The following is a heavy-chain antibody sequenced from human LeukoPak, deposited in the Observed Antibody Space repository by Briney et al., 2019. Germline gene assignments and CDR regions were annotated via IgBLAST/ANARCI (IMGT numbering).Heavy chain of an antibody. CDR2: IYSGGST. D-gene: IGHD5-24*01. CDR1: GFTVSSNY. V-gene: IGHV3-53*04. CDR3: ARAMATNYFDY. Sequence: SRGSLRLSCAASGFTVSSNYMSWVRQAPGKGLEWVSVIYSGGSTYYADSVKGRFTISRHNSKNTLYLQMNSLRAEDTAVYYCARAMATNYFDYWGQGTLVTVSS. J-gene: IGHJ4*02.